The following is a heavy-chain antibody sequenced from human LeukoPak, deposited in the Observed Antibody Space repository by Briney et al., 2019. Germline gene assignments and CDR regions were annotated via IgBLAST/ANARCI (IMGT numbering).Heavy chain of an antibody. CDR1: GFTFSSYS. CDR2: ISSSSSYI. Sequence: GGSLRLSCAASGFTFSSYSMNWVRQAPGKGLEWGSSISSSSSYIYYADSVKGRFTISRDNAKNSLYLQMNSLRAEDTAVYYCAREYYDSSGYFDYWGQGTLVTVSS. CDR3: AREYYDSSGYFDY. D-gene: IGHD3-22*01. J-gene: IGHJ4*02. V-gene: IGHV3-21*01.